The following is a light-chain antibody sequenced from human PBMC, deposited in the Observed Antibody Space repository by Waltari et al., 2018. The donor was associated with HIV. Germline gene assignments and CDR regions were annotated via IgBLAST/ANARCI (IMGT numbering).Light chain of an antibody. CDR1: SSNIGAPYD. Sequence: QSVLTQPPSVSGAPGQRVTISCTGSSSNIGAPYDVPWYHQLPGSAPNLLTYGNSNRPSGVPDRFSGSKSGTSASLAITELQAEDEADYYCQSYDSSLSGWVFGGGTKLTVL. CDR2: GNS. V-gene: IGLV1-40*01. J-gene: IGLJ3*02. CDR3: QSYDSSLSGWV.